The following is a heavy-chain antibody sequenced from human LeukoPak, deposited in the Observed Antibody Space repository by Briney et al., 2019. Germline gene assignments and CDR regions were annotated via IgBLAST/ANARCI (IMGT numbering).Heavy chain of an antibody. CDR1: GFTFSSYW. Sequence: GGSLRLSCAASGFTFSSYWMHWVRQVPGKGRLWVSRIATDGSGTTYADYVKGRFTISRDNAENTLYLQMNSLRAEDTAVYYCARSYSNHLFGMDVWGQGTTVTVSS. CDR3: ARSYSNHLFGMDV. J-gene: IGHJ6*02. V-gene: IGHV3-74*01. CDR2: IATDGSGT. D-gene: IGHD4-11*01.